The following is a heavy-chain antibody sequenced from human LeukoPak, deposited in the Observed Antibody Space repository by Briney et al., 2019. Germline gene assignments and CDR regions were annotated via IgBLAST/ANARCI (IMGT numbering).Heavy chain of an antibody. D-gene: IGHD3-10*01. CDR1: GYTFTGYY. Sequence: ASVTVSCKASGYTFTGYYLHWVRQAPGQGLEWMGWTNPNSGGTYYAQKFQGRVTMTRDTSISTAYVELYRLRSDDTAVYYCARTILRGEDYWGQGPLATVSS. CDR2: TNPNSGGT. CDR3: ARTILRGEDY. V-gene: IGHV1-2*02. J-gene: IGHJ4*02.